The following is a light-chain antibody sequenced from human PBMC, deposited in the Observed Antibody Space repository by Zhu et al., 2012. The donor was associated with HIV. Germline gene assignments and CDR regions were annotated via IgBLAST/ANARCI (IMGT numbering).Light chain of an antibody. Sequence: EIVLTQSPGTLSLSPGVRATLSCRASQTISSSFLAWYQQKPGQTPRLPIYGASSRATGIPDRFSGSGSGTDFTLTISRLEPEDFAVYYCQQYGTFPHTFGGGTKVEIK. CDR1: QTISSSF. V-gene: IGKV3-20*01. CDR3: QQYGTFPHT. CDR2: GAS. J-gene: IGKJ4*01.